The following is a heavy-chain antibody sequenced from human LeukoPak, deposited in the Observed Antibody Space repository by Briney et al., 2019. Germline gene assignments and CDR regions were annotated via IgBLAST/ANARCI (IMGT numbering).Heavy chain of an antibody. CDR3: ATHETSMVRGVIAY. Sequence: PGGSLRLSCAASGLTFSSYAMSWVRQAPGKGLQWVSAISNGGSGTYYADSVKGRFTMSRDNSKNTLYLQMNSLRAEDTAVYYCATHETSMVRGVIAYWGQGTLVTVSS. CDR1: GLTFSSYA. D-gene: IGHD3-10*01. CDR2: ISNGGSGT. V-gene: IGHV3-23*01. J-gene: IGHJ4*02.